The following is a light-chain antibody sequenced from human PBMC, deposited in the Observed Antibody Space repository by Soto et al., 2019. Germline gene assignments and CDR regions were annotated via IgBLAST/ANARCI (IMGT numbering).Light chain of an antibody. CDR1: SSDVGGFNY. V-gene: IGLV2-14*01. Sequence: QSVLTQPASVSGSPGQSITISRTGTSSDVGGFNYVSWYQQHPGKAPKLLIFDVYSRPSGISNRFSGSKSGNTASLTISGLQAEDEADYYCSSYKTGSSYVFGAGTKVTVL. J-gene: IGLJ1*01. CDR3: SSYKTGSSYV. CDR2: DVY.